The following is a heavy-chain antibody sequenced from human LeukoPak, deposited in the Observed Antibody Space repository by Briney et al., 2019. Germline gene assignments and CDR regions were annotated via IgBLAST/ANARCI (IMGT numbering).Heavy chain of an antibody. Sequence: PGGSLRLSCAASGFTFSDYYMTWIRQAPGKGLEWVSYISSGTTTYYADSVKGRFTISRDNAGNSLYLQMSSLRAEDTALYFCAKSLVRWAFDYWGRGALVSVSS. V-gene: IGHV3-11*01. CDR1: GFTFSDYY. CDR2: ISSGTTT. J-gene: IGHJ4*01. D-gene: IGHD4-23*01. CDR3: AKSLVRWAFDY.